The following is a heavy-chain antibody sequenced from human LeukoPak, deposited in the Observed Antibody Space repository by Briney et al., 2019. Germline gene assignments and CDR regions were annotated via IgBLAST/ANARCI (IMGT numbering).Heavy chain of an antibody. D-gene: IGHD1-14*01. V-gene: IGHV4-59*08. CDR3: ARTIPEFDY. J-gene: IGHJ4*02. CDR2: IYSSGNT. Sequence: SETLSLTCTVSGGSISSYYWSWIRQPPGTGREWIRYIYSSGNTNYNPSLKSRVTISVDTSRNQFSLKLRSVTAADTAVYYCARTIPEFDYWGQGTLVTVSS. CDR1: GGSISSYY.